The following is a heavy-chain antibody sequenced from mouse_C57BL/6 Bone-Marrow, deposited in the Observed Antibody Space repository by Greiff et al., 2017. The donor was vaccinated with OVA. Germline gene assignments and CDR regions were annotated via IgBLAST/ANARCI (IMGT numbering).Heavy chain of an antibody. D-gene: IGHD2-4*01. CDR1: GFTFSSYA. CDR2: ISDGGSYT. J-gene: IGHJ2*01. CDR3: ARDPTMITSFFDY. Sequence: EVKLVESGGGLVKPGGSLKLSCAASGFTFSSYAMSWVRQTPEKRLEWVATISDGGSYTYYPDNVKGRFTISRDNAKNNLYLQMSHLKSEDTAMYYCARDPTMITSFFDYWGQGTTLTVSS. V-gene: IGHV5-4*01.